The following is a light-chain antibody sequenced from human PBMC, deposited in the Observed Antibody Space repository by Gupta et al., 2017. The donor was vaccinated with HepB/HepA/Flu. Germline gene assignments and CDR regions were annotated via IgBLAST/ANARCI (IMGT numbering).Light chain of an antibody. Sequence: DIVMTQSPDSLAVSLGERATINCKSSQSVLSSSNNKNYLAWYQQRPGQPPNLLIYWASTRESGVPDRFSGSGSGTDFNLTISSLQAEDVAVYYCQQDHSSFWTFGQGTKVEI. CDR1: QSVLSSSNNKNY. CDR3: QQDHSSFWT. J-gene: IGKJ1*01. CDR2: WAS. V-gene: IGKV4-1*01.